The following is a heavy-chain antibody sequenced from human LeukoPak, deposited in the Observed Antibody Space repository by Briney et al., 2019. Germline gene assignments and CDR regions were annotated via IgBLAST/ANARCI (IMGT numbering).Heavy chain of an antibody. CDR2: MYSGGST. CDR3: ARGGSSGYHGLQIY. D-gene: IGHD3-22*01. Sequence: GGSLRLSCAASGFTVSSHYMSWVRQAPGKGLEWVSVMYSGGSTYYADSVKGRCTISRDNSKNTLYLQMNSLRAEDTAVYYCARGGSSGYHGLQIYWGQGTLVTVS. J-gene: IGHJ4*02. CDR1: GFTVSSHY. V-gene: IGHV3-53*01.